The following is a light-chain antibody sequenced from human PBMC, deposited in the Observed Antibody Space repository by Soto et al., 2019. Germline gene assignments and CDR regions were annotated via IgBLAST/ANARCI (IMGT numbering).Light chain of an antibody. V-gene: IGKV1-39*01. J-gene: IGKJ1*01. CDR2: AAS. Sequence: DIQMTQSPSSLSASVGDRVTITCRASQSISSYLNWYQQKPGKAPKLLIYAASSLQSGVPSRFSGSGSRTDFTLTISSLQPDDFATYYCRQSYSTPWTFGQGTKVEIK. CDR1: QSISSY. CDR3: RQSYSTPWT.